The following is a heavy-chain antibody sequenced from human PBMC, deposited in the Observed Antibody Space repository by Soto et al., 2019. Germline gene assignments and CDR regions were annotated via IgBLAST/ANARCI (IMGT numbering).Heavy chain of an antibody. Sequence: ESGGGVVQPGRSLRLSCAASGFTFSSYAMHWVRQAPGKGLEWVAVISYDGSNKYYADSVKGRFTISRDNSKNTLYLQMTSLRAEDTAVYYCARDRRGAPYYGMDVWGQGTTVTVSS. J-gene: IGHJ6*02. CDR3: ARDRRGAPYYGMDV. V-gene: IGHV3-30-3*01. CDR2: ISYDGSNK. CDR1: GFTFSSYA. D-gene: IGHD5-12*01.